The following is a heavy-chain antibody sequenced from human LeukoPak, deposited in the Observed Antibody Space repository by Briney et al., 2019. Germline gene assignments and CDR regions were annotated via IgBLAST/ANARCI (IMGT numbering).Heavy chain of an antibody. V-gene: IGHV4-38-2*01. CDR1: GYSISSGYY. CDR2: IYQSGSS. CDR3: ARRPGYYFDY. Sequence: SETLSLXCAVSGYSISSGYYWGWIRQPPGQGLEWIGSIYQSGSSYYNPSLKSRVTISVDTSKNQFSLKLSSVTAADTAVYYCARRPGYYFDYWGQGTLVTVSS. J-gene: IGHJ4*02.